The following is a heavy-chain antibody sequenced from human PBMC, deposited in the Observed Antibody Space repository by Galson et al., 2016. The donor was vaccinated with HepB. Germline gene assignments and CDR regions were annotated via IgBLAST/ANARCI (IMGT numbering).Heavy chain of an antibody. J-gene: IGHJ4*02. CDR2: TSPDGTST. D-gene: IGHD6-25*01. CDR3: AAHKRQRVSDYEDY. V-gene: IGHV3-74*01. CDR1: GFIVSDYW. Sequence: SLRLSCAASGFIVSDYWVHWVRQPPGKGLVWVSRTSPDGTSTAYADPVKGRFTISRDNAKNTLYLQMNSLRAEDTAVYFCAAHKRQRVSDYEDYWGQGILVSVSS.